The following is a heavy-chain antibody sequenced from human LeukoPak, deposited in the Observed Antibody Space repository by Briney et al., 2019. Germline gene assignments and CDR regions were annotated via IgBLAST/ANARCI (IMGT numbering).Heavy chain of an antibody. J-gene: IGHJ4*02. V-gene: IGHV3-21*01. Sequence: GGSLRLSCAAPGFTFSDHSMTWVRQVPGKGLEWVSSISSRSTYIYYADSAKGRFTISRDNARDSLYLQMNGLRAEDTAIYYCASKYGDYAYFFQYWGQGTLVTVSS. CDR2: ISSRSTYI. CDR3: ASKYGDYAYFFQY. CDR1: GFTFSDHS. D-gene: IGHD4-17*01.